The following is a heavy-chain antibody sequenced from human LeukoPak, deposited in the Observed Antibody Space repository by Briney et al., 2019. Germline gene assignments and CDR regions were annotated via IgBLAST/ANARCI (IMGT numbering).Heavy chain of an antibody. CDR2: IKHDGSEK. CDR1: GFSFSSYW. CDR3: ARVTSRDPLHY. J-gene: IGHJ4*02. Sequence: PGGSLRLSCAASGFSFSSYWMSWVRRAPGKGLEWLANIKHDGSEKYYVGSVKGRFTISRDNAKNSLYLQMNSLRAEDTAFYYCARVTSRDPLHYWGQGTLVTVSS. D-gene: IGHD2-21*02. V-gene: IGHV3-7*03.